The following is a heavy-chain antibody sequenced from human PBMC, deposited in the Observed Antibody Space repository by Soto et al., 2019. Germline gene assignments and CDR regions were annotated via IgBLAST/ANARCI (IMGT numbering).Heavy chain of an antibody. Sequence: QVKLVEAGGGVVQPGRSLRLSCAASGFTLSSYGMYWVRQAPGKGLEWVAVIWYDGSKKYYADSVKGRFTISRDNPKNTVYLQMNSMRAEDTAVYYCERDFSLYGSGSFDYWGQGTLVTVSS. J-gene: IGHJ4*02. CDR2: IWYDGSKK. CDR1: GFTLSSYG. CDR3: ERDFSLYGSGSFDY. D-gene: IGHD3-10*01. V-gene: IGHV3-33*01.